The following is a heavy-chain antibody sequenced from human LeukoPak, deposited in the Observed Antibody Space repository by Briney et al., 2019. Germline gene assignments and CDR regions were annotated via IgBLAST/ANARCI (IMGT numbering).Heavy chain of an antibody. CDR1: GFTFSSYA. J-gene: IGHJ4*02. D-gene: IGHD6-19*01. CDR2: ISRSGGDT. Sequence: PGGSLRLSCAASGFTFSSYAMTWVRQAPGKGLEWVSAISRSGGDTEYADSVKGRFTISRDNSKNTLYMQMNSLRAEDAAVYYCAKGLAVAGHFDYWGQGTLVTVSS. CDR3: AKGLAVAGHFDY. V-gene: IGHV3-23*01.